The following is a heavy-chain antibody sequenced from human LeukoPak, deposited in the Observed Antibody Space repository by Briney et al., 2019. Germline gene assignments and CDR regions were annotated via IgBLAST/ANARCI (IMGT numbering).Heavy chain of an antibody. J-gene: IGHJ3*02. D-gene: IGHD5-18*01. Sequence: SQTLSLTCTVSGGSISSGSYYWSWIRQPAGKGLEWIGRIYTSGSTNYNPSLKSRVTISVDTSKNQFSLKLSSVTAADTAVYYCAATRGYTYGYDAFNIWGQGTMVTVSS. CDR3: AATRGYTYGYDAFNI. V-gene: IGHV4-61*02. CDR2: IYTSGST. CDR1: GGSISSGSYY.